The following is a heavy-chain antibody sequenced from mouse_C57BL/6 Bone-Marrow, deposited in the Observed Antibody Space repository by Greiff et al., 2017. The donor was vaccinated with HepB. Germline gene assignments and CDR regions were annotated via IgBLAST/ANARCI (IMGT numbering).Heavy chain of an antibody. CDR1: GFNIKEDY. V-gene: IGHV14-4*01. D-gene: IGHD1-1*01. CDR3: TTLSLITTVVATDY. CDR2: IDPENGDT. Sequence: VQLKESGAELVRPGASVKLSCTASGFNIKEDYMHWVKQRPEQGLEWIGWIDPENGDTEYASKFQGKATITADTSSNTAYLQLSSLTSEDTAVYYCTTLSLITTVVATDYWGQGTSVTVSS. J-gene: IGHJ4*01.